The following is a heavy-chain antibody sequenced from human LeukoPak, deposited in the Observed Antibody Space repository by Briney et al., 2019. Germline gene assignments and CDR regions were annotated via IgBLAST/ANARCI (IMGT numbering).Heavy chain of an antibody. J-gene: IGHJ4*02. CDR1: GYTFASSD. V-gene: IGHV1-8*01. CDR3: ARGRSGLAAAGTYDY. CDR2: INPKSGRT. Sequence: ASVKVSCKASGYTFASSDINWVRQATGQGLEWMGWINPKSGRTGYAKKFQARVSMTMNTSISTAYMEVSSLRFEDTAVYYSARGRSGLAAAGTYDYWGQGTLITVSS. D-gene: IGHD6-13*01.